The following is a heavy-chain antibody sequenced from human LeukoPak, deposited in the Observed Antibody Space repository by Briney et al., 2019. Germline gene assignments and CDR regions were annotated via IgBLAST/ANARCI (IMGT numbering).Heavy chain of an antibody. V-gene: IGHV1-8*01. CDR3: ARGTYCSGGSCLIDY. CDR1: GYTFTSYD. CDR2: MNPNSGNT. D-gene: IGHD2-15*01. J-gene: IGHJ4*02. Sequence: ASVKVSCKASGYTFTSYDIMWVRQAPGQGLEWMGWMNPNSGNTGYAQKFQGRVTVTRNTSISTAYMELSSLRSEDTAVYYCARGTYCSGGSCLIDYWGQGTLVTVSS.